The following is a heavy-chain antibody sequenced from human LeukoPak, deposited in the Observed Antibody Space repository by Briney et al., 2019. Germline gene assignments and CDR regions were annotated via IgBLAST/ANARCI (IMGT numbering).Heavy chain of an antibody. Sequence: PGRSLRLSCAASGFTFSSYAMHWVRQAPGKGLEWVAVISYDGSNKCYADSVKGRFTISRDNSKNTLYLQMNSLRAEDTAVYYCARDRYSSSFGDWFDPWGQGTLVTVSS. D-gene: IGHD6-6*01. V-gene: IGHV3-30*01. J-gene: IGHJ5*02. CDR3: ARDRYSSSFGDWFDP. CDR2: ISYDGSNK. CDR1: GFTFSSYA.